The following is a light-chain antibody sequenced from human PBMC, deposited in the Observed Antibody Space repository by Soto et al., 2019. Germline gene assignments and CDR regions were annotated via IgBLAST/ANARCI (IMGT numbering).Light chain of an antibody. CDR3: QHYNTSPWT. CDR1: QSISSW. J-gene: IGKJ1*01. Sequence: IQMTQSPAILAASLGDSVTITCRASQSISSWLAWYQQKPGKAPNLMIHKASHLESGVPSRFRGSGSGTEFTLTISSLQPGDFATYYCQHYNTSPWTFGQGTKVDIK. V-gene: IGKV1-5*03. CDR2: KAS.